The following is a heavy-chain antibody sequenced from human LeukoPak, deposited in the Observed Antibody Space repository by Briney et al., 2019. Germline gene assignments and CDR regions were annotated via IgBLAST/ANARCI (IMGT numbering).Heavy chain of an antibody. CDR1: GYSFTNYW. D-gene: IGHD3-22*01. V-gene: IGHV5-51*01. CDR3: ARRGDDSSGYYSLDS. CDR2: IYPRDSIT. Sequence: GESLKISCKGSGYSFTNYWIGWVRQMPGKGLEWMGIIYPRDSITRYSPSFQGQVTISADKSISTAYLQWSSLRASDTAMYYCARRGDDSSGYYSLDSWGQGTLVTVSS. J-gene: IGHJ4*02.